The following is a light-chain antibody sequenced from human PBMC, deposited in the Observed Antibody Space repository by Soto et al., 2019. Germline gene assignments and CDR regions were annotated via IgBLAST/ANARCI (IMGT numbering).Light chain of an antibody. CDR2: GAS. CDR1: QSVYSN. CDR3: QQYNNWPIT. V-gene: IGKV3-15*01. Sequence: MTQSPSTLAVSPGERATLSCRASQSVYSNLAWYQEKPGQAPRLLIYGASTGATGIAARFSGSGSGTEFTLTISSLQSEDFAAYYCQQYNNWPITFGQGTRLEIK. J-gene: IGKJ5*01.